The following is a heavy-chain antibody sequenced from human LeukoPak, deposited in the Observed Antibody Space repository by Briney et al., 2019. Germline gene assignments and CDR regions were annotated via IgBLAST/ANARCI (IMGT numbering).Heavy chain of an antibody. CDR3: ARQLRGEAVAGHLQPFDY. D-gene: IGHD6-19*01. Sequence: ASETLSLTCTVSGGSISSYYWNWIRQPPGKGLEWIGYTYYSGSTNYNPSLKSRVTISVDTSKNQFSLKLSSVTAADTAVYFCARQLRGEAVAGHLQPFDYWGQGTLVTVSS. CDR1: GGSISSYY. CDR2: TYYSGST. J-gene: IGHJ4*02. V-gene: IGHV4-59*08.